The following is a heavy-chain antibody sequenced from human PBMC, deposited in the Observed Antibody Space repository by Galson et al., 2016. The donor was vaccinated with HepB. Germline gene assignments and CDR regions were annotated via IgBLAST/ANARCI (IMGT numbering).Heavy chain of an antibody. CDR1: GFTFSNYG. D-gene: IGHD3-10*01. CDR3: ARALSLRGVITSPQWFDP. Sequence: SLRLSCAASGFTFSNYGMHWVRQAPGKGLEWVAVTWYDGSNKNDADSVKGRYTLSRDNSKNTLFLQMNSLRAENTAVYYCARALSLRGVITSPQWFDPWGQGTTVTVSS. J-gene: IGHJ5*02. CDR2: TWYDGSNK. V-gene: IGHV3-33*01.